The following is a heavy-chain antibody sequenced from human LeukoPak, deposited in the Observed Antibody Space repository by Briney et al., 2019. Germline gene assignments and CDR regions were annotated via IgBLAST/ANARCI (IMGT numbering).Heavy chain of an antibody. D-gene: IGHD3-10*01. Sequence: GASVKVSCKASGGTFSSYAINWVRQATGQGLEWMGWMNPNSGNTGYAQKFQGRVTMTRNTSISTAYMELSSLRSEDTAVYYCARFNGRGVSNDYWGQGTLVTVSA. CDR3: ARFNGRGVSNDY. CDR2: MNPNSGNT. J-gene: IGHJ4*02. CDR1: GGTFSSYA. V-gene: IGHV1-8*02.